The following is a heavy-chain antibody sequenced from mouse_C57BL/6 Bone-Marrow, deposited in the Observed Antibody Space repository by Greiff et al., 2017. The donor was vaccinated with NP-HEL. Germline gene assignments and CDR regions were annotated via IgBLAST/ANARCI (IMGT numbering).Heavy chain of an antibody. D-gene: IGHD1-1*01. CDR3: ARSDYYGSSFDY. CDR1: GYTFTSYG. Sequence: VQLQQSGAELARPGASVKLSCKASGYTFTSYGISWVKQRTGQGLEWIGEIYPRSGNTYYNEKFKGKATLTADKSSSIAYMELRSLTSEDSAVYFWARSDYYGSSFDYWGQGTTLTVSS. CDR2: IYPRSGNT. J-gene: IGHJ2*01. V-gene: IGHV1-81*01.